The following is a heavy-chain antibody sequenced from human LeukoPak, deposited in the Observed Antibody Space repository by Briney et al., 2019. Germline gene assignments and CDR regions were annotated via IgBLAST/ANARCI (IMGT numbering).Heavy chain of an antibody. D-gene: IGHD1-26*01. V-gene: IGHV5-51*01. CDR1: GYNFPNYW. J-gene: IGHJ4*02. Sequence: GESLKISCRGSGYNFPNYWIAWVRPMPGKGLEWMGIIFPNDSDTRYSPSFQGQVTISADKSISTAYLQWSSLKASDTAMFYCARGRSIVGATILDYWGQGTLVTVSS. CDR2: IFPNDSDT. CDR3: ARGRSIVGATILDY.